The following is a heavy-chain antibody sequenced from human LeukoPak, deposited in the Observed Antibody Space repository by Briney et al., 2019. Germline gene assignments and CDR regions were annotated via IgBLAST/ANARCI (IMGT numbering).Heavy chain of an antibody. Sequence: GGSLRLSCAASGFTFSTFAMSWVRQAPGKGLEWVSAMSSVTYYADSVKGRFTISRDDSKSTLFLQMNSLRAEDTAVYYCAKAFFSGSGGNHKHFDSWGQGTLVTVSS. CDR3: AKAFFSGSGGNHKHFDS. CDR2: MSSVT. D-gene: IGHD3-10*01. CDR1: GFTFSTFA. J-gene: IGHJ4*02. V-gene: IGHV3-23*01.